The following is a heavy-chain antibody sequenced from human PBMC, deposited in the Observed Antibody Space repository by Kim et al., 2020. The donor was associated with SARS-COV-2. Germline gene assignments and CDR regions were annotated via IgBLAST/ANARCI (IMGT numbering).Heavy chain of an antibody. Sequence: AVPLKSRITSNPDTSKNQFSLQLNSVTPEDTAVYYCAREADSSSWYVDPWGQGTLVTVSS. V-gene: IGHV6-1*01. CDR3: AREADSSSWYVDP. J-gene: IGHJ5*02. D-gene: IGHD6-13*01.